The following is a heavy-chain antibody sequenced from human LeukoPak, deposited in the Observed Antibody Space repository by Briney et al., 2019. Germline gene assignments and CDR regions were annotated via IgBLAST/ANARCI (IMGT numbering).Heavy chain of an antibody. D-gene: IGHD3-10*01. CDR2: IYHSGST. CDR1: GGSIRSSNW. V-gene: IGHV4-4*03. Sequence: LGTPSDSCALPGGSIRSSNWWSGVRQPPGKGLEWIGEIYHSGSTDYNPSLKSRVTMSVDKSKNQFSLKLRSVTAADTAVYYCARDRVVRGWYFDLWGRGTLVTVSS. CDR3: ARDRVVRGWYFDL. J-gene: IGHJ2*01.